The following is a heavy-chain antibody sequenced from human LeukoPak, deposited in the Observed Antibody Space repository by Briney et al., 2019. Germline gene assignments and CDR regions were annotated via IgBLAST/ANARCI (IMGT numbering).Heavy chain of an antibody. J-gene: IGHJ5*02. Sequence: KPSETLSLTCTVSGESISGFYWNWIRQPPGKGLEWLGYIYYSGSTNYNPSLKSRVTISIDTSKNQFSLKLSSVTAADTAVYYCARDAEDIVVVVAAKYNWFDPWGQGTLVTVSS. CDR3: ARDAEDIVVVVAAKYNWFDP. V-gene: IGHV4-59*12. CDR1: GESISGFY. CDR2: IYYSGST. D-gene: IGHD2-15*01.